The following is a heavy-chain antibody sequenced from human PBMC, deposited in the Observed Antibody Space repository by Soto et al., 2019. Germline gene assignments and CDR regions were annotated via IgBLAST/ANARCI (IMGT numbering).Heavy chain of an antibody. CDR3: ASSIEARRTVDY. CDR2: VNPNSGGT. V-gene: IGHV1-2*02. CDR1: GYTFTAYY. D-gene: IGHD6-6*01. Sequence: ASVKVSCKASGYTFTAYYMHWVRQAPGQGLEWMGWVNPNSGGTNYAQKFQGRVTMTRDTSITTAYMELSRLRSDDTAVYYCASSIEARRTVDYWGQGTLVTVSS. J-gene: IGHJ4*01.